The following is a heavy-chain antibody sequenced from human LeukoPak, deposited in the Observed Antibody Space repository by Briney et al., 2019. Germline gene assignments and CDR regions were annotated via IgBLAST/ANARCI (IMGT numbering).Heavy chain of an antibody. D-gene: IGHD1-26*01. V-gene: IGHV1-69*13. J-gene: IGHJ4*02. CDR1: GGTFSSYA. CDR3: AREGRGSYLDY. CDR2: IIPIFATA. Sequence: SVKVSCKASGGTFSSYAITWVRQAPGQGLEWMGGIIPIFATANYAQKFQGRVTITADESTSTAYMELSSLRSDDTAVYYCAREGRGSYLDYWGQGTLVTVSS.